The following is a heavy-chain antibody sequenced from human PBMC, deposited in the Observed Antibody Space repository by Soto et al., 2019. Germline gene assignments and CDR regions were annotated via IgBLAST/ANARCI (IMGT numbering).Heavy chain of an antibody. J-gene: IGHJ6*02. V-gene: IGHV1-18*01. CDR2: INTNNGNT. CDR1: GYTFTSYG. CDR3: AMVDVYVTPSPQDV. Sequence: ASVKVSCKASGYTFTSYGISWVRQAPGQGLEWMGWINTNNGNTNYAQNLQGRVTLTTDTSTSTAYMELTSLRSNDTAIYYCAMVDVYVTPSPQDVWGQGTTVTVS. D-gene: IGHD3-16*01.